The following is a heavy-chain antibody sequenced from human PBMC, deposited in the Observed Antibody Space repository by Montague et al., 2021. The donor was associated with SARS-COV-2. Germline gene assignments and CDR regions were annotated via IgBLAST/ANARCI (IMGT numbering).Heavy chain of an antibody. CDR3: VRLVWFGELSSENWFDP. Sequence: SETLSLTCTVSGGSISSSSHYWGWIRQPPGKGLEWIGSIYYSGSTYYNSSLKSRVTISVDTSKNQFSLKLNSVTAADTAVYYCVRLVWFGELSSENWFDPWGQGTLVTVSS. J-gene: IGHJ5*02. CDR1: GGSISSSSHY. D-gene: IGHD3-10*01. V-gene: IGHV4-39*01. CDR2: IYYSGST.